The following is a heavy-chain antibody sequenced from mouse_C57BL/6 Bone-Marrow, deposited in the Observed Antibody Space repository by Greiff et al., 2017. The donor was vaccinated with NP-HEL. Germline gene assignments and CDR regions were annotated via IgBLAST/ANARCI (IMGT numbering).Heavy chain of an antibody. V-gene: IGHV14-4*01. J-gene: IGHJ4*01. CDR2: IDPENGDT. D-gene: IGHD1-2*01. Sequence: VQLQQSGAELVRPGASVKLSCTASGFNIKDDYMHWVKQRPEQGLEWIGWIDPENGDTEYASKFQGKATITADTSSNTAYLQLSSLTSEDTAVYYFTVRYYGGFYYAMDYWGQGTSVTVSS. CDR3: TVRYYGGFYYAMDY. CDR1: GFNIKDDY.